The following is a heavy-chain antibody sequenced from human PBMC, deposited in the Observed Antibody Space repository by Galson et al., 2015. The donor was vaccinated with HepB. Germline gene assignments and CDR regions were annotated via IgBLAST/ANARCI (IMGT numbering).Heavy chain of an antibody. CDR3: ASTLTLTGWYSDH. Sequence: PALVKPTQTLTLTCTFSGLSLSSPGVCVNWIRQAPGKALEWLARVDWNDEKFFSTSLRTRLTISRIASKNEVVLTMTDMDPVDTATYFCASTLTLTGWYSDHWGRGTQVTVSA. J-gene: IGHJ4*02. V-gene: IGHV2-70*17. D-gene: IGHD3-9*01. CDR1: GLSLSSPGVC. CDR2: VDWNDEK.